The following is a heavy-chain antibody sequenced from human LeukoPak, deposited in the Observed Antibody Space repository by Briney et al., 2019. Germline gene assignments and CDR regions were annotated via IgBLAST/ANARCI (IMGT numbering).Heavy chain of an antibody. CDR2: IIPILGIA. D-gene: IGHD3-10*01. CDR1: GGTFSSYA. J-gene: IGHJ4*02. CDR3: ARDLGGTMVRGFDY. V-gene: IGHV1-69*04. Sequence: ASVKVSCKASGGTFSSYAISWVRQAPGQGLEWMGRIIPILGIANYAQKFQSRVTITADKSTSTAYMELSSLRSEDTAVYYCARDLGGTMVRGFDYWGQGTLVTVSS.